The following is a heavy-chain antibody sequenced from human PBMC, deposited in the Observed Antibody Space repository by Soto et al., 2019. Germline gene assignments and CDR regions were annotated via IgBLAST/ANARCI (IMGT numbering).Heavy chain of an antibody. D-gene: IGHD3-10*01. CDR2: INPFDGSR. CDR3: SSVDPGETSPFDH. CDR1: GDIFTSYY. Sequence: QVQLVQSGAEVKKPGASVKVSCKASGDIFTSYYIHWVRQAPGQGLEWMGWINPFDGSRMFAQSFQGRVTMTRDTSTSTVYMEVSSLRSEDTAVYYCSSVDPGETSPFDHWGQGTLVTVSS. J-gene: IGHJ4*02. V-gene: IGHV1-46*03.